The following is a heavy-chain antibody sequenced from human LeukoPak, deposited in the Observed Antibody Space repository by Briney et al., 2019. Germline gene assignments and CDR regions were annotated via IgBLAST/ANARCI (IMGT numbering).Heavy chain of an antibody. Sequence: SETLSLTCTVSGGSISSHYWSWIRQPPGKGLEGIGYIYTSGRTNYNPSLKSRVTISVDTSKNQFSLKLSSVTAADTAVYYCARSYRITIFGVVIRGAWFDPWGQGTLVTVSS. CDR3: ARSYRITIFGVVIRGAWFDP. D-gene: IGHD3-3*01. CDR1: GGSISSHY. V-gene: IGHV4-4*09. J-gene: IGHJ5*02. CDR2: IYTSGRT.